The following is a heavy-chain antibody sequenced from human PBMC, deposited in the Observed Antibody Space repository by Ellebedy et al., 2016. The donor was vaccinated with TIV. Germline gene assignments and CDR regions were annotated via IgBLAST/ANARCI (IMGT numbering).Heavy chain of an antibody. CDR3: ARDLGGAAAS. J-gene: IGHJ4*02. Sequence: AASVTVSCKASGYTFTSYDINWVRQAPGQGLEWMGRIISILGITNYAQKFQDKVTITADKSTNTTYMELSSLRSDDTAVYYCARDLGGAAASWGQGTLVTVSS. CDR1: GYTFTSYD. CDR2: IISILGIT. V-gene: IGHV1-69*04. D-gene: IGHD6-13*01.